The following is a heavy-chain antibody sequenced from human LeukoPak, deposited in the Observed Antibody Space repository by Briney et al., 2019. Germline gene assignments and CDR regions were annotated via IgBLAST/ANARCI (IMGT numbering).Heavy chain of an antibody. V-gene: IGHV5-10-1*01. Sequence: GESLKISCEGSGYSFTNYWISWVRQMPVKGLEWMGNIDPSDSYTNYSPSFQGHVTISADKSISTAYLQWSSLKASDTAMYYCARRGYSGYGPLGYWGQGTLVTVSS. J-gene: IGHJ4*02. CDR1: GYSFTNYW. CDR2: IDPSDSYT. CDR3: ARRGYSGYGPLGY. D-gene: IGHD5-12*01.